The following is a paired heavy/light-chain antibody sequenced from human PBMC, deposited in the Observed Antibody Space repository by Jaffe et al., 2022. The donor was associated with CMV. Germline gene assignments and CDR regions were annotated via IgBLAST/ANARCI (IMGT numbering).Light chain of an antibody. CDR1: QSLLHSNGDNY. Sequence: DIVMTQSPLSLPVTPGEPASISCRSSQSLLHSNGDNYLDWYLQKPGQSPQLLIYLGSNRASGVPDRISGSGSGTDFTLKISRVEAEDVGVYYCMQVLQTPPGTFGQGTKVEIK. CDR2: LGS. CDR3: MQVLQTPPGT. V-gene: IGKV2-28*01. J-gene: IGKJ1*01.
Heavy chain of an antibody. CDR1: GGTFRNYA. V-gene: IGHV1-69*01. Sequence: GQLVQSGAEVKEPGSSVKVSCKASGGTFRNYAISWVRQAPGQGLEWVGGIIPLYDIANQAQKFQGRVTISADESTSTAYMELSKLRSDDTAVYYCASRCGWALHGYSGTTYDYHYGMDAWGQGTTVTVTS. CDR2: IIPLYDIA. CDR3: ASRCGWALHGYSGTTYDYHYGMDA. J-gene: IGHJ6*02. D-gene: IGHD5-12*01.